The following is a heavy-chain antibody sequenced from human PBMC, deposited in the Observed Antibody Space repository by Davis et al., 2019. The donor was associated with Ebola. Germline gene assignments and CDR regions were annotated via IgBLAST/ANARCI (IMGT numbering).Heavy chain of an antibody. V-gene: IGHV3-23*01. J-gene: IGHJ4*02. D-gene: IGHD2-15*01. CDR1: GFIFSSYP. Sequence: GESLKISCAASGFIFSSYPMSWVRQAPGKGLVWVSGISGGGTSTFYADSVKGRFTISRDNSKNTLYLQMNSLRVEDMAVYYCAKSPPLVVVAATLFDYWGQGTLVTVSS. CDR2: ISGGGTST. CDR3: AKSPPLVVVAATLFDY.